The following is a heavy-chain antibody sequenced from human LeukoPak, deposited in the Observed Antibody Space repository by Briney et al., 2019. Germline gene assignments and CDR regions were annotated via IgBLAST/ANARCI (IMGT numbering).Heavy chain of an antibody. J-gene: IGHJ4*02. D-gene: IGHD6-13*01. CDR3: ARGADSSSWYYLDY. CDR2: ISSNGGST. V-gene: IGHV3-64*01. Sequence: GGSLRLSCAASGFTFDDYAMHWVRQAPGKGLDYVSAISSNGGSTYYANSVKGRFTISRDNSKNTLYLQMGSLRAEDMAVYYCARGADSSSWYYLDYWGQGTLVTVSS. CDR1: GFTFDDYA.